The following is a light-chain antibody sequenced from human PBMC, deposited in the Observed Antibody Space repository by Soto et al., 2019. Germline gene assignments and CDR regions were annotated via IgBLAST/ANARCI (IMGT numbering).Light chain of an antibody. Sequence: DIVMTQSPASLAVSLGERATINCKSSQSVLYSSNNKYYLAWYQQKPGQPPKLLIYWAFTRESGVPDRFSGSGSGTDFTLTISSLQAEDVAVYFCQQYYSTPWTFGQGTKVEIK. V-gene: IGKV4-1*01. CDR3: QQYYSTPWT. CDR2: WAF. CDR1: QSVLYSSNNKYY. J-gene: IGKJ1*01.